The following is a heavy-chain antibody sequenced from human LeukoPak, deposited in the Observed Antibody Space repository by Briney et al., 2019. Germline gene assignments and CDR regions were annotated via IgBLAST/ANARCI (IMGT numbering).Heavy chain of an antibody. J-gene: IGHJ4*02. CDR1: GGSISSGSYY. D-gene: IGHD3-22*01. V-gene: IGHV4-39*07. Sequence: SETLSLTCTVFGGSISSGSYYWSWIRQPAGKGLEWIGSIYHSGSTYYNPSLKSRVTISVDTSKNQFSLKLSSVTAADTAVYYCASSSGYATFDYWGQGTLVTVSS. CDR3: ASSSGYATFDY. CDR2: IYHSGST.